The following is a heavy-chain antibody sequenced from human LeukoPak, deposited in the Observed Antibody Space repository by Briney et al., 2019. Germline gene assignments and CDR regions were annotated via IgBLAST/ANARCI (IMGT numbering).Heavy chain of an antibody. CDR1: GFTFSSYA. J-gene: IGHJ5*02. CDR3: ARAVAGTRWFDP. D-gene: IGHD6-19*01. Sequence: GGSLRLSCSASGFTFSSYAMHWVRQAPGKGLEYVSAISSNGGSTYYADSVKGRFTISRDNTKGSLFLQLNSLRAEDTAVYYCARAVAGTRWFDPWGQGTLVTVSS. CDR2: ISSNGGST. V-gene: IGHV3-64*04.